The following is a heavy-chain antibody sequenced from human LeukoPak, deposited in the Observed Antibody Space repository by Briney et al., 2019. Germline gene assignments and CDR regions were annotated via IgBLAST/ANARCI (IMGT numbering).Heavy chain of an antibody. CDR2: IYSDGST. D-gene: IGHD3-3*01. CDR3: AKSVAIYFYYGLDV. CDR1: GYIVSSNY. J-gene: IGHJ6*02. V-gene: IGHV3-53*01. Sequence: GGSLRLSCAASGYIVSSNYMSWVRQAPGKGLEWVSVIYSDGSTYYADSVKGRFTISRDNSKNTLFLQMNSLRVEDTAPYYCAKSVAIYFYYGLDVWGQGTTVTVSS.